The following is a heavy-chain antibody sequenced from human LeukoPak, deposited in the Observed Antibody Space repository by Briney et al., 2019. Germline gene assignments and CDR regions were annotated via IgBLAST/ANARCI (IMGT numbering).Heavy chain of an antibody. Sequence: SETLSLTCTVSGGSISSYYWSWIRQPPGKGLEWIGYIYYSGSTNYNPSLKSRVTISVDTSKNQFSLKLSSVTAADTAVYYCARNDAFDIRGQGTMVTVSS. V-gene: IGHV4-59*08. CDR1: GGSISSYY. CDR3: ARNDAFDI. CDR2: IYYSGST. J-gene: IGHJ3*02.